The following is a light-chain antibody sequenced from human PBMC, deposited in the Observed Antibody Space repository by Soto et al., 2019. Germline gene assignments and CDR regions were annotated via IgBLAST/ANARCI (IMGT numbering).Light chain of an antibody. V-gene: IGLV2-14*03. Sequence: QPVLTQPASVSGSPGQSITISCTGTSSDIGDYNYVSWYQQHPGKAPKLIIYDVNNRPSGVSHSFSGSKSGNAASLTISGLQAEDEADYYCFSYSTTTTVVLGGGTKLTVL. CDR3: FSYSTTTTVV. CDR2: DVN. CDR1: SSDIGDYNY. J-gene: IGLJ2*01.